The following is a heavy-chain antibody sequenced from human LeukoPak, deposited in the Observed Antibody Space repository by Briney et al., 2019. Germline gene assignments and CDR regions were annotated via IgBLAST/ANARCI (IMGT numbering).Heavy chain of an antibody. CDR3: AKDDRYSSSLYYFDY. CDR2: VSGSGGST. Sequence: GGSLRLSCAASGFTFTSYAMSWVRQAPGKGLEWVSAVSGSGGSTYYADSVKGRFTISRDNSKYTLYLQMNGLRAEDTAVYYCAKDDRYSSSLYYFDYWGQGTLVTVSS. J-gene: IGHJ4*02. V-gene: IGHV3-23*01. CDR1: GFTFTSYA. D-gene: IGHD6-13*01.